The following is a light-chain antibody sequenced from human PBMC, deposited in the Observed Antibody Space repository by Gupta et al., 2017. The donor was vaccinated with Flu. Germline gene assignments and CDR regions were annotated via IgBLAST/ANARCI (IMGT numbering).Light chain of an antibody. J-gene: IGLJ3*02. Sequence: SYELTQPPSVVVSPGQTARITCSGDILSRKYVHWYQQKAGQAPVMVIFEDNKRPSGIPERCSGSTSGTMATLIISAAQVEDEADVDYFSTDTSSKDRRGFGGGTKLTGL. CDR3: FSTDTSSKDRRG. CDR1: ILSRKY. V-gene: IGLV3-10*01. CDR2: EDN.